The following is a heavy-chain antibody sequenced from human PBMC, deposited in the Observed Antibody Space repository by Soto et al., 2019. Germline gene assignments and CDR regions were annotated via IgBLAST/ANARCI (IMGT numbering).Heavy chain of an antibody. V-gene: IGHV3-74*01. D-gene: IGHD4-4*01. CDR1: GFTCSGYW. J-gene: IGHJ6*01. CDR2: INHDGGIT. CDR3: ARDETTVTRYVMYV. Sequence: EVQLVESGGGLVQPGGSLRVSCAASGFTCSGYWMHGVRQAPGKGLAWVSRINHDGGITSYADSVKGRFTISRDNAKNTLYRQMNSLRAEDTAVYYGARDETTVTRYVMYVWGQGHTVTVAS.